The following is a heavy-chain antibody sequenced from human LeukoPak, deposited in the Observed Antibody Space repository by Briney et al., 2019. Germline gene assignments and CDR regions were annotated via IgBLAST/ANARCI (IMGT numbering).Heavy chain of an antibody. CDR1: GFNFSSYA. CDR3: AKILASGSGSY. Sequence: GGSLRLSCTASGFNFSSYAMTWVGQAPGKGLDWVSAIRAGGGDTFYADSVKGRFSISRDNSKNTLILQMDSLRADDTAIYYCAKILASGSGSYWGQGTLVLVSS. CDR2: IRAGGGDT. D-gene: IGHD3-10*01. J-gene: IGHJ4*02. V-gene: IGHV3-23*01.